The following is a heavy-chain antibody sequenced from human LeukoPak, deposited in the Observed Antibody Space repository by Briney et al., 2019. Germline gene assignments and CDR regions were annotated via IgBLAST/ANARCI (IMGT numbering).Heavy chain of an antibody. CDR3: AKGGNYYYYYMDV. Sequence: GGSLRLSCAASGFTFDDYAMHWVRQAPGEGLEWVSGISWNSGSIGYADSVKGRFTISRDNAKNSLYLQMNSLRAEDMALYYCAKGGNYYYYYMDVWGKGTTVTVSS. CDR1: GFTFDDYA. V-gene: IGHV3-9*03. CDR2: ISWNSGSI. J-gene: IGHJ6*03.